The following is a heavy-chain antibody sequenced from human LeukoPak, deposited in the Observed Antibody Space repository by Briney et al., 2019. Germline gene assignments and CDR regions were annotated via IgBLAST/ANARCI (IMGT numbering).Heavy chain of an antibody. J-gene: IGHJ4*02. D-gene: IGHD3-22*01. V-gene: IGHV3-9*01. CDR2: ISWNSGSI. CDR3: AKDRSYYDSSGYYDY. Sequence: GRSLRLSCAASGFTFDDYAMHWVRQAPGKGLEWVSGISWNSGSIGYADSVKGRFTIPRDNAKNSLYLQMNSLRAEDTALYYCAKDRSYYDSSGYYDYWGQGTLVTVSS. CDR1: GFTFDDYA.